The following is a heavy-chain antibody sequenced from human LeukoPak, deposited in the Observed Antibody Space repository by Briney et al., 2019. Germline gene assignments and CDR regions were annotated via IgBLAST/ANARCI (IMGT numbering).Heavy chain of an antibody. D-gene: IGHD2-21*01. CDR1: GFTFSSYA. V-gene: IGHV3-23*01. Sequence: GGCLRLSCTASGFTFSSYAMSWVRQAPGKGLEWISGIRFTGGSTYYADSVKGRFTISRDTSKRTLYLQMNSLRAEDTAVYYCAKVFSNWPGNYDYWGQGALVTVS. CDR3: AKVFSNWPGNYDY. CDR2: IRFTGGST. J-gene: IGHJ4*02.